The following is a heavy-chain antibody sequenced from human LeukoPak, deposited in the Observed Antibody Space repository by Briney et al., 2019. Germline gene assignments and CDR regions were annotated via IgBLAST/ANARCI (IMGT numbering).Heavy chain of an antibody. CDR3: ARLHSRSSTSEYFDY. CDR2: IYHYGST. J-gene: IGHJ4*02. Sequence: SETLSLTYAVSGHSINSNYYWGWIRQPPGKGLEWIANIYHYGSTYYNPSLKSRVTISVDTSKNQFSLKLRSVTAADTAVYYCARLHSRSSTSEYFDYWGQGSLVTVSS. D-gene: IGHD6-6*01. V-gene: IGHV4-38-2*01. CDR1: GHSINSNYY.